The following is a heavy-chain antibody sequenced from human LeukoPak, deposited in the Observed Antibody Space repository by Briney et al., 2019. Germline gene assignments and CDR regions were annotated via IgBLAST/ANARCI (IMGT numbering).Heavy chain of an antibody. CDR2: INSGGGTT. CDR3: TKAVRIQIDY. D-gene: IGHD1-1*01. J-gene: IGHJ4*02. Sequence: GGSLRLSCAASGFTFSIYSMNWVRQAPGKGLEWISYINSGGGTTYYADSVKGRFTISRDNAKNSLYLQMNSLRAEDTAVYYCTKAVRIQIDYWGQGTLVTVSA. V-gene: IGHV3-48*01. CDR1: GFTFSIYS.